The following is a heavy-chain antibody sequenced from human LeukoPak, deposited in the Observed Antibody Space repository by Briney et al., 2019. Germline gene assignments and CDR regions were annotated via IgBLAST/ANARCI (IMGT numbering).Heavy chain of an antibody. CDR3: ARDFGDHRIDY. CDR2: IVYSGTT. Sequence: SETLSLTCTVSGGSISGSSYYWGWVRQPPGKGLEWIGSIVYSGTTHYDPSLKRRVTISVDTSKSQFSLRLSFVTAADTAIYYCARDFGDHRIDYWGQGTLVTVSS. J-gene: IGHJ4*02. CDR1: GGSISGSSYY. D-gene: IGHD4-17*01. V-gene: IGHV4-39*01.